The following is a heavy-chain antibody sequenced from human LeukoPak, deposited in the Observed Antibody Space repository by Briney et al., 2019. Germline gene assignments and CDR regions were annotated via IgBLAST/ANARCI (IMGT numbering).Heavy chain of an antibody. Sequence: SETLSLTCTVSGVSISSYHWTWIRQLPGEGLEWIGHIYNSGSTNYNPSLRGRVTISLDTSKNQVSLKLSSVTAADTAMYYCARKDGDGWGQGTLVTVSS. CDR1: GVSISSYH. J-gene: IGHJ4*02. V-gene: IGHV4-59*01. CDR3: ARKDGDG. D-gene: IGHD5-24*01. CDR2: IYNSGST.